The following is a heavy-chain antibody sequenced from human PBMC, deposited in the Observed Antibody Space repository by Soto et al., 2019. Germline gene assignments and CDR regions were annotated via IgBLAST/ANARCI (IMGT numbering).Heavy chain of an antibody. D-gene: IGHD2-21*02. CDR1: GGTLSSYT. CDR2: IIPVLNIT. CDR3: ARGVWVTDGGMNYYFYYMGV. Sequence: QVQLVQSGAEVQKPGSSLRVSCEASGGTLSSYTFNWVRQSPGQGREWMGRIIPVLNITNYAQNFKGRVTITADKSTSTVYMELSSLRSDDAAIYYCARGVWVTDGGMNYYFYYMGVWGKGSTVTFSS. J-gene: IGHJ6*03. V-gene: IGHV1-69*02.